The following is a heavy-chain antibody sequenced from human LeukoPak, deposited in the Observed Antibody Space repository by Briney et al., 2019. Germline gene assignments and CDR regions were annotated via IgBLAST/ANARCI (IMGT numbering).Heavy chain of an antibody. CDR3: ATGSGYYYYYYYGMDV. V-gene: IGHV1-24*01. Sequence: ASVKVSCKASGGTFSSYAISWVRQAPGKGLEWMGGFDPEDGETIYAQKFQGRVTMTEDTSTDTAYMELSSLRSEDTAVYYCATGSGYYYYYYYGMDVWGQGTTVTVSS. CDR2: FDPEDGET. D-gene: IGHD3-22*01. J-gene: IGHJ6*02. CDR1: GGTFSSYA.